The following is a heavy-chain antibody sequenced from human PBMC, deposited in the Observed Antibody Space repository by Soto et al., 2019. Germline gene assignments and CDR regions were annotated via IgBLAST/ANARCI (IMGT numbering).Heavy chain of an antibody. CDR1: GYTFTNYD. CDR2: MNPDSGNT. D-gene: IGHD3-16*01. V-gene: IGHV1-8*01. J-gene: IGHJ5*02. CDR3: ARGRFRRTWFDP. Sequence: QVQLVQSGAEVKKPGASVKVSCKASGYTFTNYDIHWVRQATGQGLEWMGWMNPDSGNTGQSKQFQGRVTMTRDTSISTAYMEISSLRSEDTAVYYCARGRFRRTWFDPWGQGTLVTVSS.